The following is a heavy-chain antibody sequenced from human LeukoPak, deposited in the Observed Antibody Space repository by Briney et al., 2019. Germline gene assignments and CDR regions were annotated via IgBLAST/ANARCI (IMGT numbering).Heavy chain of an antibody. CDR3: ARGGQWLVPFYFDY. CDR2: IYYSGST. CDR1: GGSISSYY. V-gene: IGHV4-59*01. Sequence: PSETLSLTCIVSGGSISSYYWSWIRQPPGKGLEWIGYIYYSGSTNYNPSLKSRVTISVDTSKNQFSLKLSSVTAADTAVYYCARGGQWLVPFYFDYWGQGTLVTVSS. D-gene: IGHD6-19*01. J-gene: IGHJ4*02.